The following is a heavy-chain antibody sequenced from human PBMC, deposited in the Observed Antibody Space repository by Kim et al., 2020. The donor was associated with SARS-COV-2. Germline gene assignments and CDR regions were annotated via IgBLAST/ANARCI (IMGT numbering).Heavy chain of an antibody. CDR3: ASPSAVAGEGYFHYGMDV. V-gene: IGHV7-4-1*02. J-gene: IGHJ6*02. CDR1: GYTFTSSA. D-gene: IGHD6-19*01. Sequence: ASVKVSCKASGYTFTSSAINWVRQAPGQGLEWMGWINTNTGNPTYAQDFTGRFVFSLDTSVSTAYLQISSLKAEDTAVYYCASPSAVAGEGYFHYGMDVGGQGTTSTVSS. CDR2: INTNTGNP.